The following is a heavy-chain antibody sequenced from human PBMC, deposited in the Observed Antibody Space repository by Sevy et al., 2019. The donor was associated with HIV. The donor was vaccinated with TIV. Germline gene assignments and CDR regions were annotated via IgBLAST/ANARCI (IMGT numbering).Heavy chain of an antibody. V-gene: IGHV3-33*01. J-gene: IGHJ4*02. D-gene: IGHD5-18*01. CDR2: IWYDGSNK. CDR1: GFTFSSYG. CDR3: ARGGYSYGRFDY. Sequence: GGSLRLSCVASGFTFSSYGMHWVRQAPGKGLEWVAVIWYDGSNKYYADSVKGRFTISRDNSKNTLYLQMNSLRAEDTAVYYCARGGYSYGRFDYWGQGTLVTVSS.